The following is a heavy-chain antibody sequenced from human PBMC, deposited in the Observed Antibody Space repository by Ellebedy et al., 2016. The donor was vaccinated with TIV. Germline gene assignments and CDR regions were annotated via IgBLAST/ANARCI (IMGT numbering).Heavy chain of an antibody. D-gene: IGHD6-19*01. CDR1: GYTLTELS. CDR3: ARASLYSSGWHSAFDY. Sequence: ASVKVSXXVSGYTLTELSMHWVRQAPGKGLERMGGFDPEDGETNYAQKFQGRVTITADKSTSTAYMELSSLRSEDTAVYYCARASLYSSGWHSAFDYWGQGTLVTVSS. J-gene: IGHJ4*02. V-gene: IGHV1-24*01. CDR2: FDPEDGET.